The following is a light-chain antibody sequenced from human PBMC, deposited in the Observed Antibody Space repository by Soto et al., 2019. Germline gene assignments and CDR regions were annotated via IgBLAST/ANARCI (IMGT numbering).Light chain of an antibody. CDR2: GNS. CDR1: ISNIGAGYD. V-gene: IGLV1-40*01. Sequence: QSVLTQPPSVPGAPGQRVTISCTGSISNIGAGYDVHWYQQLPGTVPKVLIYGNSNRPSGVPDRFSGSKSGTSASLAITGLQAEDEADYYCQSYDISLSGFHVFGTGTKVTVL. CDR3: QSYDISLSGFHV. J-gene: IGLJ1*01.